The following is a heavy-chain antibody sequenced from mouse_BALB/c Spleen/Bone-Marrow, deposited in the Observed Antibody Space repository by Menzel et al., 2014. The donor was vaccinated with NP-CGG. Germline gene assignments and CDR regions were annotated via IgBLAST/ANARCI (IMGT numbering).Heavy chain of an antibody. V-gene: IGHV14-3*02. Sequence: EVKLVESGAEIVKPGASVKSSCTTSGFNIEDSYIYWMKQRPEQGLEWIGRIDPANGNTKYDPKFQGKATITVDTSSATAYLQLSSLTSEDTAVYYCARNYGNSLDYWGQGTTLTVSS. J-gene: IGHJ2*01. D-gene: IGHD1-1*01. CDR2: IDPANGNT. CDR1: GFNIEDSY. CDR3: ARNYGNSLDY.